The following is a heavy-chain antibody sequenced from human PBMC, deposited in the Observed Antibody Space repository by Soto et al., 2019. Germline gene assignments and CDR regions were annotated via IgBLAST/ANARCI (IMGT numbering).Heavy chain of an antibody. CDR1: GYPFTTYS. J-gene: IGHJ4*02. CDR3: ATDDYGIFPY. CDR2: IDPRSGGT. D-gene: IGHD3-10*01. Sequence: HVQLVQSGTEVKKPGASVRVSCMVSGYPFTTYSLHWLRQAPGQGLEWMGWIDPRSGGTVYEQKFQGRVTMTRDTSISTVYMDLSGLTSDDTALYYCATDDYGIFPYWGQGSLVTVSS. V-gene: IGHV1-2*02.